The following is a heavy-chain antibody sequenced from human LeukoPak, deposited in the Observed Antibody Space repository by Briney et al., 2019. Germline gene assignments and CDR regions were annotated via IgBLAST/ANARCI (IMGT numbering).Heavy chain of an antibody. CDR2: INHSGST. D-gene: IGHD3-10*01. Sequence: SETLSLTCAVYGGSFSGYYWSWIRQPPGKGLEWIGEINHSGSTNYNPSLKSRVTISVDTSKNQFSLKLSSVTAADTAVYYCARGLVRGVSGGYWGQGTLVTVSS. CDR1: GGSFSGYY. V-gene: IGHV4-34*01. J-gene: IGHJ4*02. CDR3: ARGLVRGVSGGY.